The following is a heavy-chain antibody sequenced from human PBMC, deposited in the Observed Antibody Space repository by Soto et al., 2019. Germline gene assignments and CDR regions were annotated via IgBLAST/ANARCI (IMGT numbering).Heavy chain of an antibody. CDR2: VGNDGSNK. Sequence: QVQLLESGGGVVQPGRSLKLSCAASGFIFGRFGMHWVRQPPGKGLEWVAVVGNDGSNKFYADSVQGRFTISRDNSKNTVYLEMESLRAEDTAVYYCGRDDERGFCDSVPGGFAYWGQGTVVTVSS. D-gene: IGHD2-21*02. CDR3: GRDDERGFCDSVPGGFAY. J-gene: IGHJ4*02. CDR1: GFIFGRFG. V-gene: IGHV3-33*01.